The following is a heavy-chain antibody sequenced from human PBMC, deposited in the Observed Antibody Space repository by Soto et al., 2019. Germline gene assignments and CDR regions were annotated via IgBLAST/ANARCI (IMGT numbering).Heavy chain of an antibody. D-gene: IGHD1-7*01. CDR3: ATVIWGIAETTKSYYYYMDV. V-gene: IGHV1-24*01. Sequence: GASVKVSCKVSGYTLTELSMHWVRQAPGKGLEWMGGFDPEDGETIYAQKFQGRVTMTEDTSTDTAYMELSSLRSEDTAVYYCATVIWGIAETTKSYYYYMDVWGKGTTVTVSS. CDR2: FDPEDGET. J-gene: IGHJ6*03. CDR1: GYTLTELS.